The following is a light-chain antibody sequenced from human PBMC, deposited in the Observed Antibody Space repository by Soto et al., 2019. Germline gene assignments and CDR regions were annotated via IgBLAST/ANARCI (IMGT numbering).Light chain of an antibody. CDR2: DAS. CDR1: QSMSSW. J-gene: IGKJ1*01. CDR3: HQYYNYWS. V-gene: IGKV1-5*01. Sequence: DIQMTQSPSTLSASVGDRVTITCRASQSMSSWLAWYQQKPGKAPKLLIYDASSLESGVPSRFSGSGSGTEFALSISSLQPDDFASYYCHQYYNYWSFGRETKVEIK.